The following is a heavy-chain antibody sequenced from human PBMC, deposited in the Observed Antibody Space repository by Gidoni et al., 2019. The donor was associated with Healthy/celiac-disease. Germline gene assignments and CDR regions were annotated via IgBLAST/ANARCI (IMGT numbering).Heavy chain of an antibody. V-gene: IGHV3-21*01. D-gene: IGHD6-13*01. J-gene: IGHJ4*02. CDR3: ARDPPRIAAAGTGFDY. CDR2: ISSSSIYI. Sequence: EVQLVESGGGLVKPGGSLRLSCAASGFTFSSYSMNWVRQAPGKGLEWVSSISSSSIYIYYADSVKGRFTISRDNAKNSLYLQMNSLRAEDTAVYYCARDPPRIAAAGTGFDYWGQGTLVTVSS. CDR1: GFTFSSYS.